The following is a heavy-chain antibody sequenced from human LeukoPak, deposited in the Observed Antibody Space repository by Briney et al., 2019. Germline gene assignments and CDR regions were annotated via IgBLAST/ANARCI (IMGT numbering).Heavy chain of an antibody. CDR2: IYTSGST. Sequence: PSETLSLTCTVSGGSISSYYWNWIRQPAGKGLEWIGRIYTSGSTNYNPSLESRVTMSVDTSKNQFSLKLSSVTAADTAVYYCARTSFYYDGSGYPQEYFDYWGQGTLVTVSS. CDR3: ARTSFYYDGSGYPQEYFDY. D-gene: IGHD3-22*01. V-gene: IGHV4-4*07. CDR1: GGSISSYY. J-gene: IGHJ4*02.